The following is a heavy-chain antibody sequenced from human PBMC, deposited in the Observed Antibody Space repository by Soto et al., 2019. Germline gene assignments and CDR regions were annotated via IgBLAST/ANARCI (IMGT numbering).Heavy chain of an antibody. J-gene: IGHJ4*02. D-gene: IGHD3-16*02. Sequence: ASVKVSCKASGFTFTSSAVQWVRQARGQRLEWIGWIVVGSGNTNYAQKFQERVTITRDMSTSTAYMELSSLRSEDTAVYYCAAATYDYVWGSYRTFDYWGQGTLVTVSS. CDR3: AAATYDYVWGSYRTFDY. CDR2: IVVGSGNT. CDR1: GFTFTSSA. V-gene: IGHV1-58*01.